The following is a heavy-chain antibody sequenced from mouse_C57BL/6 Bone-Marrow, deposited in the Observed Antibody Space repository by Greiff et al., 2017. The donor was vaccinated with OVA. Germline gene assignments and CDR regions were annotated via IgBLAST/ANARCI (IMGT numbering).Heavy chain of an antibody. J-gene: IGHJ2*01. Sequence: EVKLMESGAELVRPGASVKLSCTASGFNIKDAYMHWVKQRPEQGLEWIGWIDPENGDTEYASKFQGNATITADTSSNTAYLQLSSLTSEDTAVYYCTSYGNFDYWGQGTTLTVSS. D-gene: IGHD2-1*01. CDR1: GFNIKDAY. CDR2: IDPENGDT. V-gene: IGHV14-4*01. CDR3: TSYGNFDY.